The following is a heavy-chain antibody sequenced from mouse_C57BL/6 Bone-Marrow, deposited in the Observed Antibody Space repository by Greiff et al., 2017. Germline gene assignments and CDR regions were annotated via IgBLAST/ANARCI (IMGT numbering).Heavy chain of an antibody. CDR1: GFSLSTFGMG. J-gene: IGHJ1*03. CDR3: ARMRNSSYYWYFDV. D-gene: IGHD1-1*01. Sequence: QVTQKESGPGILQPSQTLSLTCSFSGFSLSTFGMGVGWIRQPSGKGLEWLAHIWWDDDKYYNPALKSRLTISKDTSKKQVFLKIANVDTADTATYYCARMRNSSYYWYFDVWGTGTTVTVSS. CDR2: IWWDDDK. V-gene: IGHV8-8*01.